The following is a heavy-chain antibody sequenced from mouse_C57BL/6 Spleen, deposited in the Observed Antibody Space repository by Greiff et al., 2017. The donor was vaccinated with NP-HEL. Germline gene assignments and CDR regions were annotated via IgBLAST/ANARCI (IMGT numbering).Heavy chain of an antibody. V-gene: IGHV1-64*01. CDR1: GYTFTSYW. CDR2: IHPNSGST. D-gene: IGHD1-1*01. CDR3: AREASGWRGLLRDY. Sequence: QVQLQQPGAELVKPGASVKLSCKASGYTFTSYWMHWVKQRPGQGLEWIGMIHPNSGSTNYNEKFKSKATLTVDKSSSTAYMQLSSLTSEDSAVYYCAREASGWRGLLRDYWGQGTTLTVSS. J-gene: IGHJ2*01.